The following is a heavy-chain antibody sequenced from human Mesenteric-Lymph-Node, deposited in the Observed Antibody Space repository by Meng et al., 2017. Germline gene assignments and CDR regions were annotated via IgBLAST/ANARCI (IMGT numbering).Heavy chain of an antibody. CDR3: ARGPTEHSFDY. CDR2: IDHSGDT. CDR1: GGSFSGYY. D-gene: IGHD3-3*02. J-gene: IGHJ4*02. Sequence: QVQLQQWGAGLLKPSETLSFTCAVYGGSFSGYYWSWIRQPPGKGLEWIGDIDHSGDTNYNPSLKSRVTISVDTSKNQFSLRLSSVTAADTAVYYCARGPTEHSFDYWGQGTLVTVSS. V-gene: IGHV4-34*01.